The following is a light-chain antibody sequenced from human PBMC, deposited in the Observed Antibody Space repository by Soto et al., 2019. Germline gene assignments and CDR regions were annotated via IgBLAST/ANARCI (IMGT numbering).Light chain of an antibody. CDR1: QSVSSSY. Sequence: EIVLTQSPGTLSLSPGERATLSCRSSQSVSSSYLAWYQQKPGQATRLLIYGASSRATGIPDRFSVSVSGTDFTLTIIRLEPEDFAVYYCQQYGSSPLTFGGGTKVEIK. CDR3: QQYGSSPLT. CDR2: GAS. V-gene: IGKV3-20*01. J-gene: IGKJ4*01.